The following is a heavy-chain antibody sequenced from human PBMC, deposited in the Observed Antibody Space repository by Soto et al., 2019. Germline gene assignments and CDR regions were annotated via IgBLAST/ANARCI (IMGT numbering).Heavy chain of an antibody. D-gene: IGHD3-22*01. Sequence: EVQLLESGGALVQPGGSLRLSCAASGFTFSNYAMTWVRQAPGKGLEWVSAITSSGGYTNYVDSVKGRFTISRDNSKNTLYLPMNSLPAGDTAGYYWATVRNFYEGDVYWYVALWGPGTLVTVSS. CDR1: GFTFSNYA. V-gene: IGHV3-23*01. CDR2: ITSSGGYT. J-gene: IGHJ2*01. CDR3: ATVRNFYEGDVYWYVAL.